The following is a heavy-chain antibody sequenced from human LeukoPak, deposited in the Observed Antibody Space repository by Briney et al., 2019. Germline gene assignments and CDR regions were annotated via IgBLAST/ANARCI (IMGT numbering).Heavy chain of an antibody. CDR2: INHSGST. CDR3: ARADQRDCSSTSCVYGMDV. J-gene: IGHJ6*02. V-gene: IGHV4-34*01. CDR1: GGSFSGYY. Sequence: SETLSPTCAVYGGSFSGYYWSWIRQPPGKGLEWSGEINHSGSTNYNPSLKSRVTISVDTSKNQFSLKLSSVTAADTAVYYCARADQRDCSSTSCVYGMDVWGQGTTVTVSS. D-gene: IGHD2-2*01.